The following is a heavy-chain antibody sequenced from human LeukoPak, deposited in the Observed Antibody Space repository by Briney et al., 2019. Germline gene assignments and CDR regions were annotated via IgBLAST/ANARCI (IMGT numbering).Heavy chain of an antibody. CDR3: AKRGNSWDLFDY. J-gene: IGHJ4*02. CDR2: INSDASDT. D-gene: IGHD6-13*01. CDR1: GFTFSRHW. V-gene: IGHV3-74*01. Sequence: GGSLRLSCAASGFTFSRHWMHWVRQAPGKGLVWISRINSDASDTNYADFVKGRFTISRDNSKNTLFLQMNNLRVEDTAVYYCAKRGNSWDLFDYWGQGTLVTVSS.